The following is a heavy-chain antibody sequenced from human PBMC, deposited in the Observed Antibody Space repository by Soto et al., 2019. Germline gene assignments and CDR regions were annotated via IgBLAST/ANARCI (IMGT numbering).Heavy chain of an antibody. CDR1: GGSFSGYY. V-gene: IGHV4-34*01. CDR2: INHSGSS. J-gene: IGHJ2*01. CDR3: ARANIWTGYYVVYFEH. Sequence: QVQLQQWGAGLLKPSETLSLTCAVSGGSFSGYYWSWIRQAPGRGLEWIGEINHSGSSKYNSSLKSRVTISVDTSTHQFSLHLHSVTAADTAVYYCARANIWTGYYVVYFEHWGRGTLVTVSS. D-gene: IGHD3-9*01.